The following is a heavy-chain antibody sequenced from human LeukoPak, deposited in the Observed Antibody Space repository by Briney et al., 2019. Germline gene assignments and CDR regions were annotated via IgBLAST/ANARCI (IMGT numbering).Heavy chain of an antibody. Sequence: GGSLRLSCAASGFTVSSNYMSWVRQAPGKGLEWVSVIYSGGTTYYADSVKGRFTISRDNSKNTLYLQMTSPTAEDTAVYYCAREEIAAALKYWGQGTLVTVSS. CDR2: IYSGGTT. D-gene: IGHD6-13*01. CDR3: AREEIAAALKY. CDR1: GFTVSSNY. V-gene: IGHV3-53*01. J-gene: IGHJ4*02.